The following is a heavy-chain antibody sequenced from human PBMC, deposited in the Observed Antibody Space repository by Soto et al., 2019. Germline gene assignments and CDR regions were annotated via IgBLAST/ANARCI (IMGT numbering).Heavy chain of an antibody. Sequence: EVQLVESGGGLVQPGGSLRLSCAASGFTVSSYHMSWVRQAPGKGLEWVSIIYSAGSADFADSVKGRFTISRDNSKNTKYLQMSSLRAEDTAVYYCTIVYSSSYHYLDYWGQGTLVTVSS. CDR3: TIVYSSSYHYLDY. V-gene: IGHV3-66*01. CDR1: GFTVSSYH. D-gene: IGHD6-13*01. J-gene: IGHJ4*02. CDR2: IYSAGSA.